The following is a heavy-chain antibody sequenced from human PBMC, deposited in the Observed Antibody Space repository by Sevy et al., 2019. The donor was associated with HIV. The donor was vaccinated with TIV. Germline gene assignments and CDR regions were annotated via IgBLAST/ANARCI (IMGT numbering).Heavy chain of an antibody. J-gene: IGHJ5*02. V-gene: IGHV1-24*01. CDR2: FDPGSGAT. CDR3: ATVGLRYFSGASAYQGDWFDP. D-gene: IGHD2-15*01. Sequence: ASVKVSCKVSGYTLTELSMHWVRQAPGKGLEWMGGFDPGSGATVYAQKFQGRVIMTEDTSTDTGYMELSSLRSEDTAVYYCATVGLRYFSGASAYQGDWFDPWGKGTLVTVSS. CDR1: GYTLTELS.